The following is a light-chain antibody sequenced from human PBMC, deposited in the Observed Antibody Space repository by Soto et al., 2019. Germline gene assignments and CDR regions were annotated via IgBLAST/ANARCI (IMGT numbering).Light chain of an antibody. CDR2: DAS. J-gene: IGKJ5*01. CDR3: QQSYSVPIT. Sequence: DIQMTQSPSTLSASVGDRVTITCRASQSISSWLAWYQQKPGKAPKLLIYDASSLESGVPSRFSGSASGTEFTLTISSLQPEDFATYYCQQSYSVPITFGQGTRLEIK. CDR1: QSISSW. V-gene: IGKV1-5*01.